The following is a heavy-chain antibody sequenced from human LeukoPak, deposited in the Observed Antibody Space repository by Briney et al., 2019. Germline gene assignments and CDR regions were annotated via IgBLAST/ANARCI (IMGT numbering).Heavy chain of an antibody. Sequence: GGSLRLSCTASGFTFCDYAMSWVRQAPGKGLEWVGFIRSKAYGGTTEYAASVKGRFTISRDDSKSIAYLQMNSLKTEDTAVYYCSRVRYSSSWYVGYSCDYWGQGTLVTVSS. D-gene: IGHD6-13*01. V-gene: IGHV3-49*04. CDR3: SRVRYSSSWYVGYSCDY. J-gene: IGHJ4*02. CDR2: IRSKAYGGTT. CDR1: GFTFCDYA.